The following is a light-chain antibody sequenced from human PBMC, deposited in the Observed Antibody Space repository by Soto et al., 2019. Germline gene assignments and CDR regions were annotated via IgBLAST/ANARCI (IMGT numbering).Light chain of an antibody. CDR3: QEDGSSHPRT. CDR2: GAS. CDR1: QSVSSSY. Sequence: EIVLTQSPATLSLSPGERATLSCRASQSVSSSYLAWYQQKPGQTPSLLIYGASSRSTGIPDRFSGSGSGTDFSLTISRLEREDFVVYYCQEDGSSHPRTFGQGTRL. J-gene: IGKJ5*01. V-gene: IGKV3-20*01.